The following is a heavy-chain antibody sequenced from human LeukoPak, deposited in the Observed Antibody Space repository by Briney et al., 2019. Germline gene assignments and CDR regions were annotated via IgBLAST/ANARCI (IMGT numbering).Heavy chain of an antibody. CDR1: GFTFSSYA. CDR3: AKDLPSSYDFWSGLYNWFDP. V-gene: IGHV3-23*01. D-gene: IGHD3-3*01. J-gene: IGHJ5*02. Sequence: GGSLRLSCAASGFTFSSYAMSWVRQAPGKGLDWVSAISGSGGSTYYADSVKGRFTISRDNSKNTLYLQMNSLRAEDTAVYYCAKDLPSSYDFWSGLYNWFDPWGQGTLVTVSS. CDR2: ISGSGGST.